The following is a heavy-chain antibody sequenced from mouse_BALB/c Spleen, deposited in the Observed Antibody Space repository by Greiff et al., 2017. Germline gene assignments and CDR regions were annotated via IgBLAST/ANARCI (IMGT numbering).Heavy chain of an antibody. Sequence: VQLQQSGAELVRPGASVTLSCKASGYTFTDYEMHWVKQTPVHGLEWIGAIDPETGGTAYNQKFKGKATLTADKSSSTAYMELRSLTSEDSAVYYCTRTDYGNPYYFDYWGQGTTLTVSS. J-gene: IGHJ2*01. D-gene: IGHD2-1*01. V-gene: IGHV1-15*01. CDR3: TRTDYGNPYYFDY. CDR2: IDPETGGT. CDR1: GYTFTDYE.